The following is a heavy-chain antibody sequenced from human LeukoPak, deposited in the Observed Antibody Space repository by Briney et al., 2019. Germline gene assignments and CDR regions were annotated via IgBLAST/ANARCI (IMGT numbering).Heavy chain of an antibody. V-gene: IGHV4-61*02. J-gene: IGHJ6*02. CDR2: IYTSGST. CDR3: ATFRYGLDV. Sequence: PSETLSLTCTVSGGSISSGSYYWSWIRQPAGKGLEWIGRIYTSGSTNYNPSLKSRVSISIDTSKNHFSLKLISVTAADTAVYYCATFRYGLDVWGQGTTVTVSS. CDR1: GGSISSGSYY.